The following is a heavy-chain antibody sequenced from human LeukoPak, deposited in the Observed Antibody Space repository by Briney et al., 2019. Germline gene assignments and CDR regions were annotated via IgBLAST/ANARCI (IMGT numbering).Heavy chain of an antibody. CDR3: AREDGYSSSWYSDY. CDR2: ISSTSIYT. CDR1: GFTFSDYY. Sequence: PGGSLRLSCAASGFTFSDYYMSWICQAPGKGLERVSDISSTSIYTNYADSVKGRFTISRDNAKNSLYLQMNSLRAEDTAVYYCAREDGYSSSWYSDYWGQGTLVTVSS. J-gene: IGHJ4*02. D-gene: IGHD6-13*01. V-gene: IGHV3-11*05.